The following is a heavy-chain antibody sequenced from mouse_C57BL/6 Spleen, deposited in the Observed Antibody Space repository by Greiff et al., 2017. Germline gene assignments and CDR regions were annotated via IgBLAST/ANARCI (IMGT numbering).Heavy chain of an antibody. CDR3: ARGDDYDGPYYYAMDY. CDR1: GYTFTSYW. J-gene: IGHJ4*01. D-gene: IGHD2-4*01. V-gene: IGHV1-64*01. CDR2: IHPNSGST. Sequence: VQLQQPGAELVKPGASVKLSCKASGYTFTSYWMHWVKQRPGQGLEWIGMIHPNSGSTNYNEKFKSKATLTVDKSSSTAYMQLSSLTSEDSAVYYCARGDDYDGPYYYAMDYWGQGTSVTVSS.